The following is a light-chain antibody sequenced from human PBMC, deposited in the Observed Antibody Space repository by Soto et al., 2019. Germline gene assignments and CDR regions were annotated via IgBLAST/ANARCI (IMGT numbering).Light chain of an antibody. CDR2: GAS. J-gene: IGKJ2*01. Sequence: EIVMTQSPATLSVSPGERATLSCRASQSVSSNLAWYQQKPGQAPRLLIYGASTRATGSPARFSGSVSGTEFTLTISSLQSEDFAVYYCQQYNNWPRDTFGQGTKLEIK. V-gene: IGKV3-15*01. CDR1: QSVSSN. CDR3: QQYNNWPRDT.